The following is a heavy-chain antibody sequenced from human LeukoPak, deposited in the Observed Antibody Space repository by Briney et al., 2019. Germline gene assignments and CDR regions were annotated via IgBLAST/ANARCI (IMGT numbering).Heavy chain of an antibody. CDR1: GYTFTGYY. CDR3: ARGAHHHDSSGGYDY. D-gene: IGHD3-10*01. Sequence: ASVKVSCKASGYTFTGYYMHWVRQAPGQGLEWMGWINPNSGGTNYAQKFQGRVTMTRDTSISTAYMELSRLRSDDTAVYYCARGAHHHDSSGGYDYWGQGTLVTVSS. V-gene: IGHV1-2*02. CDR2: INPNSGGT. J-gene: IGHJ4*02.